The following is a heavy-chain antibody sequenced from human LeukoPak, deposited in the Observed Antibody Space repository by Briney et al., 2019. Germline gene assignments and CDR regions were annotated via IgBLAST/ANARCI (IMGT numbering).Heavy chain of an antibody. D-gene: IGHD3-3*01. CDR2: INHSGST. Sequence: SETLSLTCAVYGGSFSGYCWSWIRQPPGKGLEWIGEINHSGSTNYNPSLKSRVTISVDTSKNQFSLKLSSVTAADTAVYYRARAFMYYDFWSGYRINSFDIWGQGTMVTVSS. V-gene: IGHV4-34*01. CDR1: GGSFSGYC. CDR3: ARAFMYYDFWSGYRINSFDI. J-gene: IGHJ3*02.